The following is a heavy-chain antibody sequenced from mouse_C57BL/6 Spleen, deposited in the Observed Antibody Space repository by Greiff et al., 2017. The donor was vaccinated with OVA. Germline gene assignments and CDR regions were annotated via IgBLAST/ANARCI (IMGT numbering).Heavy chain of an antibody. CDR2: LDPSDSET. J-gene: IGHJ2*01. V-gene: IGHV1-52*01. CDR3: ARFSQTFYFDY. CDR1: GYTFTSYW. Sequence: QVQLQQPGAELVRPGSSVKLSCKASGYTFTSYWMHWVQQRPIPGLAWIVNLDPSDSETHYNQKFKDKATLTVDKSSSTAYMQLSSLTSEDSAVYYCARFSQTFYFDYWGQGTTLTVSS.